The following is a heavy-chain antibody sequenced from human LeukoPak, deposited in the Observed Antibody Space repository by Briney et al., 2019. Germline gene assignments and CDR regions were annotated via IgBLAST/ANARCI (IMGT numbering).Heavy chain of an antibody. CDR3: ARGGRGIAVACWTVNYFDY. D-gene: IGHD6-19*01. J-gene: IGHJ4*02. CDR2: VNHSGRT. V-gene: IGHV4-34*01. CDR1: GGSFSGYY. Sequence: SETLSLTCAVYGGSFSGYYWSWIRQPPGKGLEWSGEVNHSGRTKYNTSLTRRVTISVDTSKNQFTLKLSSVTAADTAVYYCARGGRGIAVACWTVNYFDYWGQGTLVTVSS.